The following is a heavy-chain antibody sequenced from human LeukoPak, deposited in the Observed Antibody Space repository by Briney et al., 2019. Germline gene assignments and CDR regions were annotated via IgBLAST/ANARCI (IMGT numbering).Heavy chain of an antibody. V-gene: IGHV3-23*01. CDR1: GFTFSSYA. D-gene: IGHD2-15*01. Sequence: GGSLRLSCAASGFTFSSYAMSWVRQAPGKGLEWVSAISGSGGSTYYADSVKSRFTISRDNSKNTLYLQMNSLRAEDTAVYYCAKANLGYCSGGSCYSGPSGMDVWGQGTTVTVSS. J-gene: IGHJ6*02. CDR3: AKANLGYCSGGSCYSGPSGMDV. CDR2: ISGSGGST.